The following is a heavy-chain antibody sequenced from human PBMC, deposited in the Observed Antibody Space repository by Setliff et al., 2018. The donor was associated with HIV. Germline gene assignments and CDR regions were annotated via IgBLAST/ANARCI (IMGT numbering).Heavy chain of an antibody. CDR2: IYPGDSHT. J-gene: IGHJ5*02. Sequence: GESLKISCKGSGYYFTTFWIAWVRQMPGKGLEWMGFIYPGDSHTTYSPSFQGQVTISVAKSISTAYLQLRSLQASDTAMYCCVRPLGTSSSQGWLDPWGKGPLVTVSS. V-gene: IGHV5-51*01. CDR1: GYYFTTFW. D-gene: IGHD1-1*01. CDR3: VRPLGTSSSQGWLDP.